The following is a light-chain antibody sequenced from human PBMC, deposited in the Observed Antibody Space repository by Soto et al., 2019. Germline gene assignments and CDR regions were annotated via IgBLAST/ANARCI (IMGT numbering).Light chain of an antibody. CDR2: GAS. J-gene: IGKJ1*01. Sequence: EIVLKQSPGSLSLSPGERGTFSCRASQSVSSSYLAWYQQKPGQAPRLLIYGASSRATGIPDRFSGSGSGTSFTLTISRLEPEDFAVYYCQQYGSSPWTFGQGTKVEIK. V-gene: IGKV3-20*01. CDR3: QQYGSSPWT. CDR1: QSVSSSY.